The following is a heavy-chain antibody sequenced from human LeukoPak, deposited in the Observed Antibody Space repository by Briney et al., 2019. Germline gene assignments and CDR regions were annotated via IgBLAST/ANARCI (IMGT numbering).Heavy chain of an antibody. Sequence: SETLSLTCAVYGGSFSGYYWSWIRQPPGKGLEWIGEINHSGSTNYNPSLKSRVTISVDTSKNQFSLKLSSVTAADTAVYYCARGYYYDSSGYYYPPSGWGQGTLVTVSS. V-gene: IGHV4-34*01. CDR1: GGSFSGYY. CDR3: ARGYYYDSSGYYYPPSG. J-gene: IGHJ4*02. CDR2: INHSGST. D-gene: IGHD3-22*01.